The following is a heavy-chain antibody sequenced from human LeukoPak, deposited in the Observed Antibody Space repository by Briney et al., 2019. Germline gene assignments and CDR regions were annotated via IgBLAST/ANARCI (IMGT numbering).Heavy chain of an antibody. V-gene: IGHV3-23*01. D-gene: IGHD6-13*01. CDR1: GFTFSSNA. CDR2: ISGSGGTT. J-gene: IGHJ4*02. Sequence: GGSLRLSCAASGFTFSSNAMSWVRLAPGKGLEWVSAISGSGGTTYYADSVRGRFTISRDNSKNTLFLQMNSLRAEDTAVYYCAKGASSSSWYVFDYWGQGTLVTASS. CDR3: AKGASSSSWYVFDY.